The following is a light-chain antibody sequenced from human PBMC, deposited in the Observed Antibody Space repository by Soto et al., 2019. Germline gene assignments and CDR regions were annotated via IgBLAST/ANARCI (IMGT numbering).Light chain of an antibody. Sequence: EIVLTQSPGTLSLSPGERATLSCRASQSVSSSYLAWYQQKPGQAPRLLIYGASSRATGIPDRFSGSGSGTDFTLTISRLESEDFAVYYCQQFGNSPYTFGQGTRLEIK. CDR3: QQFGNSPYT. J-gene: IGKJ2*01. V-gene: IGKV3-20*01. CDR2: GAS. CDR1: QSVSSSY.